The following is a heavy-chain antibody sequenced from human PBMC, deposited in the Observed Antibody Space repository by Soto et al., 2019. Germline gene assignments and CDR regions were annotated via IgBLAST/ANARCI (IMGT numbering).Heavy chain of an antibody. CDR2: IYYTGGSP. V-gene: IGHV4-59*08. CDR3: ARHFSVDYFDY. Sequence: SETLSLTCTVSGGSIRTYYWSWIRQPPGKGLEWIGYIYYTGGSPNYNPSLKSRVTISVDRSKNQFSLNLSSVTAADTAVYYCARHFSVDYFDYWGQGALVTVSS. J-gene: IGHJ4*02. CDR1: GGSIRTYY.